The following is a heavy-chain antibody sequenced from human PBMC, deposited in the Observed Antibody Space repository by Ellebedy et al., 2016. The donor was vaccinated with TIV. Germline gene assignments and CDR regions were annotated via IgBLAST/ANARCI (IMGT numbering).Heavy chain of an antibody. CDR3: ARGWRPYHNYYYAMDV. J-gene: IGHJ6*02. CDR2: ITWNIGSI. D-gene: IGHD2-15*01. V-gene: IGHV3-9*01. Sequence: SLKISCAASGFTFDDYAMHWVRQTPGKGLEWVSGITWNIGSIGYADSVKGRFTISRDNAKNSLYLQMNSLGVEDTAVYYCARGWRPYHNYYYAMDVWGQGTTVTVSS. CDR1: GFTFDDYA.